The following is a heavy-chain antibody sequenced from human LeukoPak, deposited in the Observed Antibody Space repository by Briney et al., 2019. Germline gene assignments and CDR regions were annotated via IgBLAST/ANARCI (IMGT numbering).Heavy chain of an antibody. CDR1: GGSFSGYY. Sequence: PSETLSLTCAVYGGSFSGYYWSWIRQPPGKGLEWIGEMNHSGSANYNPSLKSRVTISVDTSKNQFSLKLSSVTAADTALYHCARVDSSSWALDYWGQGTLVTVSS. V-gene: IGHV4-34*01. CDR3: ARVDSSSWALDY. J-gene: IGHJ4*02. CDR2: MNHSGSA. D-gene: IGHD6-13*01.